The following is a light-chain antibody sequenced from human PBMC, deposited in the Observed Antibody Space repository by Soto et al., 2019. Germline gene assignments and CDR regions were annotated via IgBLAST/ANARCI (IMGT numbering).Light chain of an antibody. CDR1: QSVSSRY. J-gene: IGKJ4*01. Sequence: EIVLTQSPGILSLSPGERATLSCRASQSVSSRYLAWYQQKPGQAPRLLIYGASSRATGIPDRFSGSGSGTDFTLTISRMEPEVFAVYYCQRTLTFGGGTKVEIK. V-gene: IGKV3-20*01. CDR3: QRTLT. CDR2: GAS.